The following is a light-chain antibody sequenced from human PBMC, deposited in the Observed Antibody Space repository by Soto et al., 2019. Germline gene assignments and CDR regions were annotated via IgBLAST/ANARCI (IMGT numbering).Light chain of an antibody. J-gene: IGLJ1*01. V-gene: IGLV4-60*03. Sequence: QSVLTQSSSASASLGSSVKLTCTLSSGHSSYIIAWHQQQPGKAPRYLMKLEGSGSYNKGSGVPDRFSGSSSGADRYLTISNPQSEDEADYYCETWDSKTGVFGAGTRVTV. CDR1: SGHSSYI. CDR2: LEGSGSY. CDR3: ETWDSKTGV.